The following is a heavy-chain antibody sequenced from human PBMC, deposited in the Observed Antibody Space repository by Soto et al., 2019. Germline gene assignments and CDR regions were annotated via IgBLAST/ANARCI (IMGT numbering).Heavy chain of an antibody. CDR3: ARELAYCSGGSCYMEGAFDI. D-gene: IGHD2-15*01. CDR1: GFTFSSYW. CDR2: INSDGSST. V-gene: IGHV3-74*01. J-gene: IGHJ3*02. Sequence: PGGSMRLSCAASGFTFSSYWMHWVRQAPGKGLVWVSRINSDGSSTYYADSVKGRFTISRDNSKNTLYLQMNSLRAEDTAVYYCARELAYCSGGSCYMEGAFDIWGQGTMVTVSS.